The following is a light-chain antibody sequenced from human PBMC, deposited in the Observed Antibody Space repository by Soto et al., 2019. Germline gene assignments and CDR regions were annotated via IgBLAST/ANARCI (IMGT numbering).Light chain of an antibody. Sequence: DIQMTQSPSTLSASVGDRVTITCRASQSISSWLAWYQQKPGKAPNLLIYRASRLESGVPSRFSGSGSGTEFTLTISSLQPDDFATYYCQQYNSYPWTFGQGTKVEI. CDR1: QSISSW. CDR2: RAS. CDR3: QQYNSYPWT. J-gene: IGKJ1*01. V-gene: IGKV1-5*03.